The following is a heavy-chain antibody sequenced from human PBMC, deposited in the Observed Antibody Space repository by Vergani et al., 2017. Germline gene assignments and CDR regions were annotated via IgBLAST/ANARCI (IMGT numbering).Heavy chain of an antibody. D-gene: IGHD4-17*01. CDR2: INIGGRT. CDR1: SFSVSSHY. J-gene: IGHJ3*02. CDR3: ARGMTTETTDLDGFDI. Sequence: LMESGGGLVQPGGSLRLSCAASSFSVSSHYMTWVRQAPGKGLEWDSTINIGGRTSYADSVKGRLTLTRNDSKNTLHLQMNSLRAEDTAVYYCARGMTTETTDLDGFDIWGQGTMVSVSS. V-gene: IGHV3-66*02.